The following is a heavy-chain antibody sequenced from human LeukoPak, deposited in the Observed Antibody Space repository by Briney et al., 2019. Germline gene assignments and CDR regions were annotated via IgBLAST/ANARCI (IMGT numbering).Heavy chain of an antibody. CDR1: GFTFSNAW. V-gene: IGHV3-15*01. CDR3: TTQYSSGWDFDY. D-gene: IGHD6-19*01. J-gene: IGHJ4*02. CDR2: IKSKTDSGTT. Sequence: GGSMRLSCAASGFTFSNAWMSWVRQAPGKGLEWVGRIKSKTDSGTTDYAAPVKGRFTISRDDSKNTLYLQMNSLKTEDTAVYYCTTQYSSGWDFDYWGQGTLVTVSS.